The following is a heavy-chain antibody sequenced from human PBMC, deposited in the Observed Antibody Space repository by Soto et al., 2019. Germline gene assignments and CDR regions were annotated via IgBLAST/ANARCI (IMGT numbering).Heavy chain of an antibody. CDR2: IYPRDSDT. CDR1: GDSFTGFW. V-gene: IGHV5-51*01. Sequence: GESLKISCKVSGDSFTGFWIGWVRQMPGKGLEWLGSIYPRDSDTRYSPSFQGQVTISADKSLSTAYLQWNSLQASDTAIYYCARQHPLDSRVWFTWGQGTLVTVSS. CDR3: ARQHPLDSRVWFT. D-gene: IGHD6-19*01. J-gene: IGHJ4*02.